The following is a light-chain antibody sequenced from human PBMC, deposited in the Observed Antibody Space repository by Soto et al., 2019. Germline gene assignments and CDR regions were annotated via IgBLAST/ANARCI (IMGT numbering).Light chain of an antibody. Sequence: QSALTQPASVSGSPGQSITISCTGTSSDVGRYNYVSWYQQYPGKAPKLLIYEVSNRPSGISYRFSGSKAANTASLTISGLQPEDEADYYCSSYTGSNTLVVFGGGTKVTVL. CDR1: SSDVGRYNY. V-gene: IGLV2-14*01. CDR3: SSYTGSNTLVV. J-gene: IGLJ2*01. CDR2: EVS.